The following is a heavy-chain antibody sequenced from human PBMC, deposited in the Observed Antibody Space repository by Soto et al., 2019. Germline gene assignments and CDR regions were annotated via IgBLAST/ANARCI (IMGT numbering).Heavy chain of an antibody. V-gene: IGHV3-23*01. Sequence: GGSLRLSCAASGFTFSSYAMSWVRQAPGKGLEWVSAISGSGGSTYYADSVKGRFTISRDNSKNTLYLQMNSLRAEDTAVYYCAKSRGNGYRYYYYYMDVWGKGTTVTVSS. J-gene: IGHJ6*03. CDR2: ISGSGGST. CDR3: AKSRGNGYRYYYYYMDV. CDR1: GFTFSSYA. D-gene: IGHD5-12*01.